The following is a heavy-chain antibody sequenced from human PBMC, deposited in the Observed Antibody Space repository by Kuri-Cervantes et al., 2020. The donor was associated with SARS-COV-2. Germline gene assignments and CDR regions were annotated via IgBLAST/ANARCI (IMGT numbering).Heavy chain of an antibody. D-gene: IGHD4-11*01. CDR1: GYTLTELS. CDR2: FDPEDGET. CDR3: ARVVQLRDYSNPLSYYYYYYMDV. J-gene: IGHJ6*03. Sequence: ASAKVSCKVSGYTLTELSMHWVRQAPGKGLEWMGGFDPEDGETIYAQKFQGRVTMTRDTSISTAYMELSRLRSDDTAVYYCARVVQLRDYSNPLSYYYYYYMDVWGKGTTVTVSS. V-gene: IGHV1-24*01.